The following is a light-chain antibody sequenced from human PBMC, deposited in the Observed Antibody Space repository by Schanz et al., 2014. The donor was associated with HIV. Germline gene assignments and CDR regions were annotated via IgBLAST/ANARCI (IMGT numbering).Light chain of an antibody. V-gene: IGLV2-14*03. Sequence: QSALTKPASGEGYPGQSIKKKGKRNSSEGRAYNYVSWYQQHPGKAPKLIIYDVTNRPSGVSNRFSGSKSGNTASLTISGLQADDEADYYCNSSTFSSPLGVFGGGTKLTVL. CDR1: SSEGRAYNY. CDR2: DVT. CDR3: NSSTFSSPLGV. J-gene: IGLJ2*01.